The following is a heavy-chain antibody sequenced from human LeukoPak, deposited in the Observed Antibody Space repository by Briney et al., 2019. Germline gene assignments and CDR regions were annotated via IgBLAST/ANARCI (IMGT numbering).Heavy chain of an antibody. D-gene: IGHD4-17*01. CDR1: GGSISHYY. J-gene: IGHJ6*02. CDR3: AREDPQATVPEGMDV. V-gene: IGHV4-59*01. CDR2: IYYSGTT. Sequence: SETLSLTCTVSGGSISHYYWSWIRQSPGKGLEWIGYIYYSGTTNYNPSLKSRVTISVDASRNQFSLQLRSVTAADTAVYYCAREDPQATVPEGMDVWGQGTTVIVSS.